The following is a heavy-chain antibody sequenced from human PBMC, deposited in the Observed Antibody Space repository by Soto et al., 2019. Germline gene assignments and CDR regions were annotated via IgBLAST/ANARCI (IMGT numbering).Heavy chain of an antibody. CDR3: ARGGHVVVVTAAFDX. D-gene: IGHD2-21*02. CDR1: GNTFTNYY. V-gene: IGHV1-46*01. Sequence: ASVKVSCKASGNTFTNYYIHWVRQAPGQGLEWMGTINPSGGHTTYAQKFLGRVTMTRDTSTSTLYMELTSLRSEDTAVYYCARGGHVVVVTAAFDXWGQGTLVTVSS. CDR2: INPSGGHT. J-gene: IGHJ4*02.